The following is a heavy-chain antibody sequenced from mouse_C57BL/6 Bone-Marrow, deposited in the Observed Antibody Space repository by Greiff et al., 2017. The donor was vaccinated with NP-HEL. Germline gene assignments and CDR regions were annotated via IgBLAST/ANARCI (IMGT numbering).Heavy chain of an antibody. CDR2: ILPGSGST. V-gene: IGHV1-9*01. Sequence: QVQLKQSGAELMKPGASVKLSCKATGYTFTGYWIEWVKQRPGHGLEWIGEILPGSGSTNYNEKFKGKATFTADTSSNTAYMQLSSLTTEDSAIYYCAIWELYHDYDEGYWYFDVWGTGTTVTVSS. J-gene: IGHJ1*03. CDR1: GYTFTGYW. D-gene: IGHD2-4*01. CDR3: AIWELYHDYDEGYWYFDV.